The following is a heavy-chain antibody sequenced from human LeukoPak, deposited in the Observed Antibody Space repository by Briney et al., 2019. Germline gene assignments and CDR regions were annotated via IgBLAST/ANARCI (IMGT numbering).Heavy chain of an antibody. Sequence: GGSLRLSSAASGFTFSSYGMHWVRQAPGKGLEWVAFIRYDGSNKYYADSVKGRFTISRDNSKNTLYLQMNSLRAEDTAVYYCAKDSATYSYYCFDYWGQGTLVTVSS. V-gene: IGHV3-30*02. CDR3: AKDSATYSYYCFDY. J-gene: IGHJ4*02. CDR2: IRYDGSNK. CDR1: GFTFSSYG. D-gene: IGHD6-25*01.